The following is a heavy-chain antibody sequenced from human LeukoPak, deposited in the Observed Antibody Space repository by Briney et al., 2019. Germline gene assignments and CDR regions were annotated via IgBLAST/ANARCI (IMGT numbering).Heavy chain of an antibody. Sequence: GGSLRLSCAASGFTFSSYAMGWVRQAPGKGLEWVSAISGSGGSTYYADSVKGRFTISRDNSKSTLYLQMNSLRAEDTAVYYCAKDNLEWLNDLDAFDIWGQGTMVTVSS. J-gene: IGHJ3*02. CDR3: AKDNLEWLNDLDAFDI. V-gene: IGHV3-23*01. D-gene: IGHD3-3*01. CDR2: ISGSGGST. CDR1: GFTFSSYA.